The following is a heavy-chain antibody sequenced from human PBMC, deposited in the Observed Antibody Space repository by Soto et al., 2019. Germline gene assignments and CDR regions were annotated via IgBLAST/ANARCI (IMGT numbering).Heavy chain of an antibody. CDR1: GYTFTSYG. D-gene: IGHD6-6*01. CDR2: ISAYNGNT. J-gene: IGHJ6*02. V-gene: IGHV1-18*04. Sequence: GASVNVSCKSAGYTFTSYGISWVRQGPGQGLEWMGWISAYNGNTNYAQKLQGRVTMTTDSSTNTAYMELRSLRSDDTAVYYCARLSIAPLDGMDVWGQGTTVTVSS. CDR3: ARLSIAPLDGMDV.